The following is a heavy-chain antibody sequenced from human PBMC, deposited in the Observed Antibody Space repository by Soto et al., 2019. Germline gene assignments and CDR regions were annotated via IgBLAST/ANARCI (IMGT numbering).Heavy chain of an antibody. CDR2: IYPGDSDT. Sequence: PGESLKISCKGSGYSFTSYWIGWVRQMPGKGLEWMGIIYPGDSDTRYSPSFQGQVTISADKSISTAYLQWSSLKAPDTAMYYCARHDGDSSSSRYYYYMDVWGKGTTVTVSS. J-gene: IGHJ6*03. CDR1: GYSFTSYW. D-gene: IGHD6-6*01. CDR3: ARHDGDSSSSRYYYYMDV. V-gene: IGHV5-51*01.